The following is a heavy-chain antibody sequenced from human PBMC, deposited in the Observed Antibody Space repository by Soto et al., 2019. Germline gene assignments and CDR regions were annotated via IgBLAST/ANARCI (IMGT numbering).Heavy chain of an antibody. Sequence: SRPTPGNPTQTLTLSCIFSGFPISTSGVGVGWIRQPPGKALEWLALIYWDDDKRYSPILKSRLTITKDTSKNQVVLTMTNMEPVDTATYFFAHRDGNMVRGVISCDYWGQGTLVTVS. CDR3: AHRDGNMVRGVISCDY. D-gene: IGHD3-10*01. V-gene: IGHV2-5*02. CDR2: IYWDDDK. CDR1: GFPISTSGVG. J-gene: IGHJ4*02.